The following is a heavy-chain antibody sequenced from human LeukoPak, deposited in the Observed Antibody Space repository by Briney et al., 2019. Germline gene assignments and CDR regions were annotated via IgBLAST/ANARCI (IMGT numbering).Heavy chain of an antibody. V-gene: IGHV3-53*01. CDR3: AKDRGYYGSGSIVDFDY. CDR2: IYSGGST. CDR1: GFTVSSNY. J-gene: IGHJ4*02. D-gene: IGHD3-10*01. Sequence: PGGSLRLSCAASGFTVSSNYMSWVRQAPGKGLEWVSVIYSGGSTYYADSVKGRFTISRDNSKNTLYLQMNSLRAEDTAVYYCAKDRGYYGSGSIVDFDYWGQGTLVTVSS.